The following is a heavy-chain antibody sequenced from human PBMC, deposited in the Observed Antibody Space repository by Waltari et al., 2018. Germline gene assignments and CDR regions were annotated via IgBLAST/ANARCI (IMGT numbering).Heavy chain of an antibody. D-gene: IGHD6-13*01. V-gene: IGHV4-38-2*01. CDR2: IYHSAIT. Sequence: QVQLQESGPGLVKPSETLSLTCAVSGYSISSGYYWGWIRQPPGKGLEWIGSIYHSAITSNNPSLKSRVTISVDTSKNQCSLKLSSVTAADTAVDYCARGGSSWYGTPDFDYWGQGTLVTVSS. CDR1: GYSISSGYY. J-gene: IGHJ4*02. CDR3: ARGGSSWYGTPDFDY.